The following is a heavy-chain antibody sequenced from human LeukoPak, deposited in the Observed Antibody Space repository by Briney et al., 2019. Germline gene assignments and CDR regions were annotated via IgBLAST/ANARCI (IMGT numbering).Heavy chain of an antibody. CDR1: GYTFTSYD. V-gene: IGHV1-8*01. J-gene: IGHJ5*02. Sequence: ASVKVSCKASGYTFTSYDINWVRQATGQGLEWMGWMNPNSGNTGYAQKFQDRVTMTRNTSISTAYMELSSLRSEDTAVYYCARTDTALDNWFDPWGQGTLVTVSS. D-gene: IGHD5-18*01. CDR3: ARTDTALDNWFDP. CDR2: MNPNSGNT.